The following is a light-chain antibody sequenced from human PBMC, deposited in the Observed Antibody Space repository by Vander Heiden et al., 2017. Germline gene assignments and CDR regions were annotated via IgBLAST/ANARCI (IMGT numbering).Light chain of an antibody. CDR1: QGISNY. CDR3: QQDKSYPFT. J-gene: IGKJ3*01. Sequence: DIQMTQSPSSLSASVGDRVTITCRASQGISNYVAWFQQKPGKAPKALSYAAASLQSGVPSKFSGRGAGTDFTLTISSLKAEEFATYYGQQDKSYPFTFGPGTKVDIK. CDR2: AAA. V-gene: IGKV1-16*02.